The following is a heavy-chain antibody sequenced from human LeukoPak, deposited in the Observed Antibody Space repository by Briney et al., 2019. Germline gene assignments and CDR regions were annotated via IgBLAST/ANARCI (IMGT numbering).Heavy chain of an antibody. Sequence: SETLSLTCTVSGGSISSYYWSWIRQPPGKGLEWIGYIYYSGSTNYNPSLKSRVTISVDTSKNQFSLKLSSVTAADAAVYYCARAPLWRAVAGVFDYWGQGTLVTVSS. CDR3: ARAPLWRAVAGVFDY. D-gene: IGHD6-19*01. CDR1: GGSISSYY. V-gene: IGHV4-59*01. J-gene: IGHJ4*02. CDR2: IYYSGST.